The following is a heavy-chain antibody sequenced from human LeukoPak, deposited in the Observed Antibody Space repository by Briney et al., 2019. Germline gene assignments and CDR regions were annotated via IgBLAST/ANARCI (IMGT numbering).Heavy chain of an antibody. V-gene: IGHV3-23*01. CDR3: AKLDYYDTH. CDR2: ITGSSAST. CDR1: GFTFSTYS. D-gene: IGHD3-22*01. J-gene: IGHJ4*02. Sequence: GGSLRLSCAASGFTFSTYSMNWVRQAPGKGLEWVSSITGSSASTYYADSVKGRFTISRDNSKNTLYLQMNSLKAEDMAVYFCAKLDYYDTHWGQGTLVTVSS.